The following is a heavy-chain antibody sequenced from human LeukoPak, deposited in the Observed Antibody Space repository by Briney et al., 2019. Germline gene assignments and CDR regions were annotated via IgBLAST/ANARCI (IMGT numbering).Heavy chain of an antibody. Sequence: SSETLSLTCAVYGGSFSGYYWSWIRQPAGKGLEWIGRIYTSGSTNYNPSLKSRVTMSVDTSKNQFSLKLSSVTAADTAVYYCARGASAARNTVFDYWGQGTLVTVSS. CDR2: IYTSGST. CDR1: GGSFSGYY. V-gene: IGHV4-59*10. J-gene: IGHJ4*02. D-gene: IGHD6-6*01. CDR3: ARGASAARNTVFDY.